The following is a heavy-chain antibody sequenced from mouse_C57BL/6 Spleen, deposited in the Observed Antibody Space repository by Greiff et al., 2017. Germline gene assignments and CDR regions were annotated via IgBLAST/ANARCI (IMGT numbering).Heavy chain of an antibody. Sequence: VQLQQPGAELVRPGSSVKLSCKASGYTFTSYWMHWVKQRPIQGLEWIGNIDPSDSETHYNQKFKDKATLTVDTSSSTAYRQLSSLTSADSAVYYGARGGSNYAMDDWGQGTSVTVSS. J-gene: IGHJ4*01. CDR3: ARGGSNYAMDD. CDR1: GYTFTSYW. V-gene: IGHV1-52*01. CDR2: IDPSDSET.